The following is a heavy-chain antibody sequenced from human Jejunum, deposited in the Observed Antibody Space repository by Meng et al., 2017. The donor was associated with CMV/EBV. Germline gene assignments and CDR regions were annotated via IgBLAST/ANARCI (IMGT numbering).Heavy chain of an antibody. J-gene: IGHJ5*02. CDR2: IASDGNYI. CDR3: AKWKGFEWELKGHWCDP. D-gene: IGHD1-26*01. V-gene: IGHV3-21*01. Sequence: STCSMSWVRQAPGRGLKLVASIASDGNYIYYADSVKGRFTVSRDNAKNSLYLQRNSRRPEDTAGYYCAKWKGFEWELKGHWCDPWGQGTLVTVSS. CDR1: STCS.